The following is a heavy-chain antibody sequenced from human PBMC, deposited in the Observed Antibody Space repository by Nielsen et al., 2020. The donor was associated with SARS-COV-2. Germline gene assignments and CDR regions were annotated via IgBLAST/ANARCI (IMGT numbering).Heavy chain of an antibody. J-gene: IGHJ3*02. Sequence: ASVKVSCKAFGFTFARYGVSWVRQAPGQGLEWVGWVSAFTGNTKYGQKVQGRVTMTIDTSTSTAYMDLRSLTSDDTAVYYCARPQEDSSGYYSPDAFDIWGQGTMVTVSS. CDR2: VSAFTGNT. CDR3: ARPQEDSSGYYSPDAFDI. D-gene: IGHD3-22*01. V-gene: IGHV1-18*01. CDR1: GFTFARYG.